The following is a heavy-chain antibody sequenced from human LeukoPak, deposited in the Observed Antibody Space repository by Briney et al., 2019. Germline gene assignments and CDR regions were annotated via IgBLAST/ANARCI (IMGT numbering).Heavy chain of an antibody. Sequence: PSETLSLTCTVSGGSISSYYWSWIRQPPGKGLEWIGYIYYSGSTNYNPSLKSRVTISVDTSKNQFSLKLSSVTAADTAVYHCARGGYRPIDFDYWGQGTLVTVSS. CDR2: IYYSGST. V-gene: IGHV4-59*01. J-gene: IGHJ4*02. CDR1: GGSISSYY. CDR3: ARGGYRPIDFDY. D-gene: IGHD3-16*02.